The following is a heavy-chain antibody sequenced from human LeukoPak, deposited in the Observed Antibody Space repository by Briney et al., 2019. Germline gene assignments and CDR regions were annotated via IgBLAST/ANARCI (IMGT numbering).Heavy chain of an antibody. CDR1: GGYITSDGNY. D-gene: IGHD4-17*01. CDR3: ASIQGGYGDYVVY. CDR2: IYYKGTT. V-gene: IGHV4-31*03. J-gene: IGHJ4*02. Sequence: PSETLSLTCTVSGGYITSDGNYGSWIRQHPGKGLEWIGYIYYKGTTYYNPSLKSRVNISVDKSKNQFSLRVTSVTAADTAVYSCASIQGGYGDYVVYWGQGTLVTVSS.